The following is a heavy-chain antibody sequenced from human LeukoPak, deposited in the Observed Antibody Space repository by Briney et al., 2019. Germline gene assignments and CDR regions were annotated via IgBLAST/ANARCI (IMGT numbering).Heavy chain of an antibody. J-gene: IGHJ4*02. V-gene: IGHV7-4-1*02. Sequence: ASVKVSCKASGYTFTNYATNWVRQAPGQGLEWMGWIHPSTGNPTYAQGFTGRFVFSLDTPVSTTYLQISSLKAEDTAVYYCARAFQSLGGLSLPDFWGQGTLVTVSS. D-gene: IGHD3-16*02. CDR1: GYTFTNYA. CDR2: IHPSTGNP. CDR3: ARAFQSLGGLSLPDF.